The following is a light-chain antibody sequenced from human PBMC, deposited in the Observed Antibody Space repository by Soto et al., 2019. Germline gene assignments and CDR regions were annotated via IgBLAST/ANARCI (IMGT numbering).Light chain of an antibody. CDR2: GAS. V-gene: IGKV3-15*01. CDR1: QGISRT. Sequence: EIVMTQSPATLSVSPGETATLSCRASQGISRTLAWYQPKPGQAPRLLFYGASTRATGVPARFSGSGSGTAFTLTISSLQSEDFLLYYCKHYNHWLQLSCGGGTKVDI. CDR3: KHYNHWLQLS. J-gene: IGKJ4*01.